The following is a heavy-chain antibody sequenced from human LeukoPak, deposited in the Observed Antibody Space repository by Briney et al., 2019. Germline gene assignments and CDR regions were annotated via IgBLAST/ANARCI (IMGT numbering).Heavy chain of an antibody. CDR3: AAGWVLQHHGPYSLGT. V-gene: IGHV4-59*13. Sequence: SETLSLTCNVSGGSISGYHWSWIRQPPGKGLEWIGYIYYSGSTNYNPSLKSRVTISVDTSKNQFSLKLSSVTAADTAVYYCAAGWVLQHHGPYSLGTGGQGPLVPASP. CDR2: IYYSGST. CDR1: GGSISGYH. J-gene: IGHJ4*02. D-gene: IGHD6-13*01.